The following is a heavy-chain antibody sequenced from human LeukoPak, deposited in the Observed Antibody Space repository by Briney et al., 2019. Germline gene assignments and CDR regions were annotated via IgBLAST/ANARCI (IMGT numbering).Heavy chain of an antibody. J-gene: IGHJ3*02. V-gene: IGHV4-61*02. CDR3: ARTSARSSGWYGRTLDI. D-gene: IGHD6-19*01. Sequence: SETLSLTCSVSGASISSGNYYWTWRRQPAGKELEWIGRTFITGTTDYNPSLKSRATISADTSKNQFSLRLSSVTAADTAVYYCARTSARSSGWYGRTLDIWGLGTMVSVSS. CDR1: GASISSGNYY. CDR2: TFITGTT.